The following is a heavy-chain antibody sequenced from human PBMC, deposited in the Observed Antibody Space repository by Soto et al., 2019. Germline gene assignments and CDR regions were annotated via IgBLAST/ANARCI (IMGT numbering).Heavy chain of an antibody. CDR3: AKDRMAVEYYDSSGYPDAFDI. Sequence: GGSLRLSCAASGFTFSSYAMSWVRQAPGKGLEWVSAISGSGGSTYYADSVKGWFTISRDNSKNTLYLQMNSLRAEDTAVYYCAKDRMAVEYYDSSGYPDAFDIWGQGTMVTVSS. CDR1: GFTFSSYA. J-gene: IGHJ3*02. V-gene: IGHV3-23*01. CDR2: ISGSGGST. D-gene: IGHD3-22*01.